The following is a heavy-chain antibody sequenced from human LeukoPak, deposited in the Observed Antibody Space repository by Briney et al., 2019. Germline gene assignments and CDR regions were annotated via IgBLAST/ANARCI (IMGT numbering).Heavy chain of an antibody. CDR3: TRDLWGAY. D-gene: IGHD3-16*01. Sequence: PGGSLRLSCIASGFTLGDYGMSWFRQAPEKGLEWISFIRSKAYGGTTEYTASVKGRFTILRDYSKSIAYLQMNSLKTEDTAVYYCTRDLWGAYWGQGTLVTVSS. CDR2: IRSKAYGGTT. V-gene: IGHV3-49*01. CDR1: GFTLGDYG. J-gene: IGHJ4*02.